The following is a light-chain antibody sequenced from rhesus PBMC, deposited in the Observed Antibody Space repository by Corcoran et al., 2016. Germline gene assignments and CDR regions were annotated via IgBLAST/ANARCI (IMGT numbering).Light chain of an antibody. CDR3: QQYNNSPYT. Sequence: DIQMTQSPSSLSASVGDRVTITCRASQGINNYLSWYQQKPGEAPKPLIYSASSLETGVPSRFSGSRSGPYYTLTLSSLQPEDIATCYCQQYNNSPYTFGQGTKVEIK. J-gene: IGKJ2*01. CDR1: QGINNY. CDR2: SAS. V-gene: IGKV1-66*01.